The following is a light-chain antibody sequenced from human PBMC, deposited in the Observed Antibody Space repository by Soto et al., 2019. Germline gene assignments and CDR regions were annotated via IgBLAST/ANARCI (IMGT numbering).Light chain of an antibody. CDR1: QSVFYSSNNKNY. Sequence: DIVMTQSPDSLAVSLGERATINCKSSQSVFYSSNNKNYLAWYQQKPGQPPKLLIYWASTRESGVPDRFRGIGSGTDSTLTISSLQAEDVAVYYCQQYYSLPLTFGPGTKVGIK. J-gene: IGKJ3*01. CDR3: QQYYSLPLT. CDR2: WAS. V-gene: IGKV4-1*01.